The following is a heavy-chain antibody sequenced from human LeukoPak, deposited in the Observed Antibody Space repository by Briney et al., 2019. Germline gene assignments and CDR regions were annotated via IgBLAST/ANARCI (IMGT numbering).Heavy chain of an antibody. CDR3: ARVSRWFPRPMVRDNWFDP. CDR2: IRGDNGNT. Sequence: GASVKVSCKASGYTFSNYGISWVRQAPGQGLEWVGWIRGDNGNTNYAQKLQGRVTMTTDTSTSTAYMELRSLRSDDTAVYYCARVSRWFPRPMVRDNWFDPWGQGTLVTVSS. J-gene: IGHJ5*02. V-gene: IGHV1-18*01. D-gene: IGHD3-10*01. CDR1: GYTFSNYG.